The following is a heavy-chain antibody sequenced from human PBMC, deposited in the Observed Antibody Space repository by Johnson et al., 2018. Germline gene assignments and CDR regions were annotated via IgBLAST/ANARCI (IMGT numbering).Heavy chain of an antibody. J-gene: IGHJ3*02. CDR2: MNPNSGNT. Sequence: QVQLVQSGAEVKKPGASVKVSCRASGYTFTVYDFNWVRQATGQGLEWMGYMNPNSGNTGYAQKFQGRVTMTRDTSIKTVYMELSSLRSEDTAVYYCARGNVRSFDIWGQGTMVIVSS. CDR1: GYTFTVYD. D-gene: IGHD2/OR15-2a*01. CDR3: ARGNVRSFDI. V-gene: IGHV1-8*01.